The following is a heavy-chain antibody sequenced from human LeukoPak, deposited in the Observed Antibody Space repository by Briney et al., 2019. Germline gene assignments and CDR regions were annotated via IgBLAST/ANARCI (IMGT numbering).Heavy chain of an antibody. V-gene: IGHV1-46*01. CDR3: ARCFYDSSGYYGMDV. CDR2: INPSGGSP. D-gene: IGHD3-22*01. Sequence: ASVKVSCKASGYTFTTYYIHWVRQAPGQGLEWLGIINPSGGSPTYAQKFQGRVTMTRDTSTSTVYMELSSLRSEDTAVYYCARCFYDSSGYYGMDVWGQGTTVTVSS. J-gene: IGHJ6*02. CDR1: GYTFTTYY.